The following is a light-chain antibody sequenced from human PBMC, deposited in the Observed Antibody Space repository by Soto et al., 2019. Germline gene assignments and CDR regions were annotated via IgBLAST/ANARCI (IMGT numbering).Light chain of an antibody. CDR2: GAS. J-gene: IGKJ1*01. Sequence: DIVLTQSPGTLSLSPGERATLSCRASQSVSNSYLAWYQQKPGQAPRLLIYGASSRATGIPDRFSGDGSGTDFTLTISRLEPEDFVVYYCQHYRTSPTWTFGQGTKVEVK. V-gene: IGKV3-20*01. CDR3: QHYRTSPTWT. CDR1: QSVSNSY.